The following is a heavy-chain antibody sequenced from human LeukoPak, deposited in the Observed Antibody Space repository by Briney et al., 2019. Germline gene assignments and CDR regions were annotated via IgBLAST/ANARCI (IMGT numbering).Heavy chain of an antibody. D-gene: IGHD3-3*01. CDR1: GGTFSSYA. CDR2: IIPIFGTA. CDR3: ARELLDGEDYYYYYMDV. J-gene: IGHJ6*03. V-gene: IGHV1-69*05. Sequence: VASVKVFCKASGGTFSSYAISWVRQAPGQGLEWMGGIIPIFGTANYAQKSQGRVTITTDESTSTAYMELSSLRSEDTAVYYCARELLDGEDYYYYYMDVWGKGTTVTVSS.